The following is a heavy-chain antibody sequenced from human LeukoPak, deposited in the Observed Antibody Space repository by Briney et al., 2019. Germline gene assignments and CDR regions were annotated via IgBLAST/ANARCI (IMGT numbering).Heavy chain of an antibody. CDR2: INPNSGGT. V-gene: IGHV1-2*02. D-gene: IGHD3-3*01. CDR1: GYTFTGYY. J-gene: IGHJ4*02. CDR3: ARDLRLYYDFWSGYFFDY. Sequence: ASVTVSCKASGYTFTGYYMHWVRQAPGQGLEWMGWINPNSGGTNYAQKFQGRVTMTRDTSISTAYMELSRLRSDDTAVYYCARDLRLYYDFWSGYFFDYWGQGTLVTVSS.